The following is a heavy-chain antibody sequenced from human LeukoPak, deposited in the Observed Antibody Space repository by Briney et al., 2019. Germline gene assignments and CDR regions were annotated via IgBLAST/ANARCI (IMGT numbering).Heavy chain of an antibody. CDR2: ISAYNGNT. CDR3: ARGRVVPAAMPARPSYYYGMDV. CDR1: GYTFTSYG. V-gene: IGHV1-18*04. D-gene: IGHD2-2*01. J-gene: IGHJ6*04. Sequence: VASVKVSCKASGYTFTSYGISWVRQAPGQGLEWMGWISAYNGNTNYAQKLQGRVTMTTDTSTSTAYMELRSLRSDDTAVYYCARGRVVPAAMPARPSYYYGMDVWGKGTTVTVPS.